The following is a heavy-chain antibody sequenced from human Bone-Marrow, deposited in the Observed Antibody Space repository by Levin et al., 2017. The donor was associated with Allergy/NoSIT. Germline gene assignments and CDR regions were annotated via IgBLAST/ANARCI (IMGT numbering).Heavy chain of an antibody. V-gene: IGHV4-59*11. J-gene: IGHJ6*02. Sequence: SQTLSLTCTVSGGSISGHHWSWIWQPPGKALEWIGNIHYSGTTKYNPSLKSRVTISVDTSKNQFSLKLSSVTAADTAVYYCGRDRSIKNQDGDFWYYGMDVWGQGTTVSVSS. D-gene: IGHD2-21*01. CDR1: GGSISGHH. CDR3: GRDRSIKNQDGDFWYYGMDV. CDR2: IHYSGTT.